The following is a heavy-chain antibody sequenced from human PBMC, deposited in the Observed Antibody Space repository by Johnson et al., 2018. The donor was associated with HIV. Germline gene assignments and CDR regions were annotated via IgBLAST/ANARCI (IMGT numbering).Heavy chain of an antibody. J-gene: IGHJ3*02. Sequence: VQLVESGGGLVQPGGSLRLSCAASGFTFSSYWMSWVRQAPGKGLEWVSVIFSGGSTYYADSVNGRLTISRDNSKNTLYLQMNSLRAEDTAVYYWSKEGTTMEVDIWGQGTMVTVSS. D-gene: IGHD3-10*01. CDR2: IFSGGST. CDR3: SKEGTTMEVDI. V-gene: IGHV3-66*01. CDR1: GFTFSSYW.